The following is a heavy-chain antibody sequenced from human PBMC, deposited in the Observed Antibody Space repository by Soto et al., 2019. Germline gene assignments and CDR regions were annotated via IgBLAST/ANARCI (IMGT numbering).Heavy chain of an antibody. J-gene: IGHJ4*02. Sequence: SETLSLTCTVSGGSISSYYWSWIRQPPGKGLEWIGYIYYSGSTNYNPSLKSRVTISVDTSKNQFSLKLSSVTAADTAVYYCARHETIFGVVVNWGQGTLVTVSS. D-gene: IGHD3-3*01. CDR3: ARHETIFGVVVN. CDR1: GGSISSYY. V-gene: IGHV4-59*08. CDR2: IYYSGST.